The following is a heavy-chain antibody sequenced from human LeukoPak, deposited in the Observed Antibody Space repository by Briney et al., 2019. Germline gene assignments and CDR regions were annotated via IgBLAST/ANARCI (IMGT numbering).Heavy chain of an antibody. J-gene: IGHJ4*02. D-gene: IGHD6-25*01. CDR1: GFTFSSYA. Sequence: PGRSLRLSCAASGFTFSSYAMHWVRQAPGKGLEWVAVISYDGSNKYYADSVKGRFTISRDNSKDTLYLQMNSLRAEDTAVYYCARNRGYASPFDYWGQGTLVTVSS. V-gene: IGHV3-30-3*01. CDR3: ARNRGYASPFDY. CDR2: ISYDGSNK.